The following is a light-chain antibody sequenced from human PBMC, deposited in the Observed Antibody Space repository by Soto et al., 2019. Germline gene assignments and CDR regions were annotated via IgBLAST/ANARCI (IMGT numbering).Light chain of an antibody. Sequence: ERVLTQSRGTLSLSPGERPKLSCRASQSVSSSYLAWYQQKPGQAPRLLIYGASSRATGIPAKFSGSRSGTDFTLTISSLEPEDFGVYYCQHYGASPWTFGQGTKVDIK. CDR2: GAS. CDR3: QHYGASPWT. CDR1: QSVSSSY. V-gene: IGKV3-20*01. J-gene: IGKJ1*01.